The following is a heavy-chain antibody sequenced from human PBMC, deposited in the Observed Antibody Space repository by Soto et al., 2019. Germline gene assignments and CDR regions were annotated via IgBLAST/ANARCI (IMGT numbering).Heavy chain of an antibody. CDR1: GFTFSDYA. D-gene: IGHD2-2*01. CDR2: ISSDGGSP. CDR3: VKGDGRIVPRHFDK. Sequence: EVQLLESGGGLVQPGGSLRLSCAASGFTFSDYAMSWVRQAPGKGLEWVSGISSDGGSPYHADPVKGRFTISRNNSKSTLFLQMNGLRVEDTALYYCVKGDGRIVPRHFDKWGQGTLVTVSS. J-gene: IGHJ4*02. V-gene: IGHV3-23*01.